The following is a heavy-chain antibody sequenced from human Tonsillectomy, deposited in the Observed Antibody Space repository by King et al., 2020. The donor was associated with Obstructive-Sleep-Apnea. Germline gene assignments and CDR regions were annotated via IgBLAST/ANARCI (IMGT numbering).Heavy chain of an antibody. V-gene: IGHV3-48*04. CDR2: ISSSSTTI. J-gene: IGHJ4*02. D-gene: IGHD5-18*01. CDR3: ARDRRGYTYCEYYFDY. CDR1: GFTFSSDS. Sequence: VQLVESGGGLVQPGGSLRLSCAASGFTFSSDSMNWVRQAPGKGLEWVSDISSSSTTIYYADSVKGRFTISRDNAKNSLYLQKNSLRAEDTAVFYCARDRRGYTYCEYYFDYWGQGTLVTVSS.